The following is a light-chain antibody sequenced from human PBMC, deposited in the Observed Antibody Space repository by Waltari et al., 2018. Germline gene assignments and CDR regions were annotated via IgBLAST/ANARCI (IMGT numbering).Light chain of an antibody. CDR1: QTVNTY. CDR3: QQRNSWPLT. Sequence: TVLTQSPVTLSLSPGERATLPCRASQTVNTYLAWYHQKPGQAPRLLIYDTSNRATGIPARFSGSGSGTDFTLTISSLEPEDFAVYYCQQRNSWPLTFGGGTKVEIK. V-gene: IGKV3-11*01. CDR2: DTS. J-gene: IGKJ4*01.